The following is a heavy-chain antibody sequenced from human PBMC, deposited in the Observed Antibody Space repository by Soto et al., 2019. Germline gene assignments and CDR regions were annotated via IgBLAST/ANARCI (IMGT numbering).Heavy chain of an antibody. Sequence: ASVKVSCKASGYSFTGNSMHWVRQAPGQGLEWMGWINPNNGGTNYAQRFRGWVTMTRDTSISTAYMELSRLRSDDTAVYYCAREDIVVVPAAKGTLPYFDYWGQGTLVTV. CDR1: GYSFTGNS. J-gene: IGHJ4*02. CDR2: INPNNGGT. D-gene: IGHD2-2*01. V-gene: IGHV1-2*04. CDR3: AREDIVVVPAAKGTLPYFDY.